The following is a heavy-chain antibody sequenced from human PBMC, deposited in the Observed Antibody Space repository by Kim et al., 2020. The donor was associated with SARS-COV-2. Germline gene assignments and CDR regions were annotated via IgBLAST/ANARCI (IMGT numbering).Heavy chain of an antibody. Sequence: GGSLRLSCAASGFTFSSYWMTWVRQAPGKGLEWVANIRQDGSEAYYVDSVKVRFTISRDNAKNTLYLQMNSLSAEDTAVYYCAREGRCGECTSCFDYWGQGTLVTVSS. V-gene: IGHV3-7*03. CDR3: AREGRCGECTSCFDY. D-gene: IGHD2-2*01. CDR2: IRQDGSEA. J-gene: IGHJ4*02. CDR1: GFTFSSYW.